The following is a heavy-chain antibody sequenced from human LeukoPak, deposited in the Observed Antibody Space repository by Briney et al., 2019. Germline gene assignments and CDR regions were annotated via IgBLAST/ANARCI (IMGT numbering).Heavy chain of an antibody. CDR2: IWYDGSNK. CDR1: GFTFSSYG. J-gene: IGHJ4*02. CDR3: ARERRIAVAGLDY. Sequence: GRSLRLSCAASGFTFSSYGMHWVRQAPGKGLEWVAVIWYDGSNKYYADSVKGQFTISRDNSKNTLYLQMNSLRAEDTAVYYCARERRIAVAGLDYWGQGTLVTVSS. V-gene: IGHV3-33*01. D-gene: IGHD6-19*01.